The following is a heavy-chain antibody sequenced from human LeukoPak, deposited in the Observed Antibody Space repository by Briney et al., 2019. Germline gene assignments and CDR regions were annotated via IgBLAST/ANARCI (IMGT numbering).Heavy chain of an antibody. CDR1: GGSISSYY. D-gene: IGHD5-12*01. V-gene: IGHV4-59*01. J-gene: IGHJ4*02. CDR3: ARDNKSGYAGEGFDY. CDR2: IYYSGST. Sequence: SETLSLTCTVSGGSISSYYWSWIRQPPGKGLEWIGYIYYSGSTNYNPSLKSRVTISVDTSKNQFSLKLSSVTAADTAVYYCARDNKSGYAGEGFDYWGQGILVTVSS.